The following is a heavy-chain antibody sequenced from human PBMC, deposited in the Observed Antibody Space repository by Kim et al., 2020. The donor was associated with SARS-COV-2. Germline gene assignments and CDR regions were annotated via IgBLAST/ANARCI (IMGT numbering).Heavy chain of an antibody. Sequence: ASVKVSCKVSGYTLTELSMHWVRQAPGKGLEWMGGFDPEDGETIYAQKFQGRVTMTEDTSTDTAYMELSSLISEDTAVYYCATGRVAGPPAWFDPWGQGTLVTVSS. V-gene: IGHV1-24*01. CDR1: GYTLTELS. CDR2: FDPEDGET. D-gene: IGHD2-15*01. CDR3: ATGRVAGPPAWFDP. J-gene: IGHJ5*02.